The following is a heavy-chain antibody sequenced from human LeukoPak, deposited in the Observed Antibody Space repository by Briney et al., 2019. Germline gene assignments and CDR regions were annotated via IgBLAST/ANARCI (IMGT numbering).Heavy chain of an antibody. V-gene: IGHV1-69*05. CDR1: GGTFSSYA. D-gene: IGHD3-3*01. CDR2: IIPIFGTA. Sequence: ASVKVSCKASGGTFSSYAISWVRQAPGQGLEWMGGIIPIFGTANYAQKFQGRVTITTDESTSTAYMELSSLRSEDTAVYYCARGTTIFGVVINYYYMDVWGKGTTVTVSS. J-gene: IGHJ6*03. CDR3: ARGTTIFGVVINYYYMDV.